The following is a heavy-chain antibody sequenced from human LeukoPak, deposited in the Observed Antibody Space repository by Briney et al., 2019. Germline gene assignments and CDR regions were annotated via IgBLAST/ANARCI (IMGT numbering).Heavy chain of an antibody. D-gene: IGHD2-21*02. CDR2: IYPSGST. CDR3: ARWVVTAIEDYFDY. CDR1: GGSISSGGYS. J-gene: IGHJ4*02. Sequence: SQTLSLTCAVSGGSISSGGYSWSWIRQPPGKGLEWIGYIYPSGSTYYNPSLKSRVTISVDRSKNQFSLKLSSVTAAHTAVYYCARWVVTAIEDYFDYWGQGTLVTVSS. V-gene: IGHV4-30-2*01.